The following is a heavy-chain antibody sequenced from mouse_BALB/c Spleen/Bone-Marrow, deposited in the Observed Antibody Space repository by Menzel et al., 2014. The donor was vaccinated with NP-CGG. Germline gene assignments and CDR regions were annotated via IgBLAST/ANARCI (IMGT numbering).Heavy chain of an antibody. Sequence: EVKLVESGGGLVQPGGSLKLSCAASGFTFSSFGMSWVRQTPDKGLELVASISSSGGTTYYPDSVKGRFTISRDNAKNTMNLQMRRMKSVSTDMYSCEWDGYYVSCDMDYWGQGTSLTVSS. J-gene: IGHJ4*01. CDR3: EWDGYYVSCDMDY. CDR2: ISSSGGTT. CDR1: GFTFSSFG. D-gene: IGHD2-3*01. V-gene: IGHV5-6-3*01.